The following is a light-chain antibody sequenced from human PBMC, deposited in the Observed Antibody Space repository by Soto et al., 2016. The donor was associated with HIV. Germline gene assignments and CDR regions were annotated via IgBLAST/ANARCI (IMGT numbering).Light chain of an antibody. Sequence: SYELTQPPSVSVAPGKTATITCGGNNIETKIVNWHQHRPGQAPVLVLYHDSDRPSGIPERFSGSNSGDTATLTISRVEAGDEADYYCQVWDTTGHHVVFGGGTKLTV. V-gene: IGLV3-21*04. CDR1: NIETKI. CDR2: HDS. CDR3: QVWDTTGHHVV. J-gene: IGLJ2*01.